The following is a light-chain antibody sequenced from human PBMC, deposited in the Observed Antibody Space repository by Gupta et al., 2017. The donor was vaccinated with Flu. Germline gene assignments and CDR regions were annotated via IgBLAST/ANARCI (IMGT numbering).Light chain of an antibody. CDR3: AASDGSLSGLV. CDR2: SNS. Sequence: KEGDYLYRYKPLQATALVLLVYSNSHCPSGVTYRFSSSKSGTSASMAITRLQDEDEAYYYCAASDGSLSGLVFGGGTKLTVL. J-gene: IGLJ3*02. V-gene: IGLV1-47*02. CDR1: KEGDY.